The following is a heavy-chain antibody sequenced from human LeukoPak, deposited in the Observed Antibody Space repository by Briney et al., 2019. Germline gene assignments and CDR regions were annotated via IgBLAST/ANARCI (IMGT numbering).Heavy chain of an antibody. J-gene: IGHJ6*04. CDR1: GYRFTNFW. V-gene: IGHV5-51*01. CDR2: NYAGDSDT. CDR3: ARSGFARGMDV. Sequence: GESLKISCKASGYRFTNFWIAWVRPMPGKGLEWMGINYAGDSDTRYSPSLQGQVTMSVDKSSSTAYLQWTSLKASDTAMYYCARSGFARGMDVWGKGTTVTVAS. D-gene: IGHD3-10*01.